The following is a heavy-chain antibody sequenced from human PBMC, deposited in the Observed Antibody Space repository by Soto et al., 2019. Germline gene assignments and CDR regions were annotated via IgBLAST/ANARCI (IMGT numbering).Heavy chain of an antibody. V-gene: IGHV4-59*08. Sequence: SETLSLTCTVSGGSISSYYWSWIRQPPGKGLEWIGSIYYGGTTRYNPSLESRVTVSLETSKSQFSLTLSSVTASDTAVYYCARLGFYYQSLDPWGHGTLVTVS. D-gene: IGHD2-2*01. CDR3: ARLGFYYQSLDP. J-gene: IGHJ5*02. CDR2: IYYGGTT. CDR1: GGSISSYY.